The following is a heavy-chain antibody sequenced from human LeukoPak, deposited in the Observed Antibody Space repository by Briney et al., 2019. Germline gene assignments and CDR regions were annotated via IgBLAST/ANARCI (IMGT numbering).Heavy chain of an antibody. CDR3: ARHYYDSTGDYGMDV. J-gene: IGHJ6*02. Sequence: GGSLRLSCAASGFTFSSYSMNWVRQAPGKGLEWVSSISSSSSYIYYADSEKGRFTISRDNAKNSLYLQMNSLRAEDTAVYYCARHYYDSTGDYGMDVWGQGTTVTVSS. V-gene: IGHV3-21*01. D-gene: IGHD3-22*01. CDR2: ISSSSSYI. CDR1: GFTFSSYS.